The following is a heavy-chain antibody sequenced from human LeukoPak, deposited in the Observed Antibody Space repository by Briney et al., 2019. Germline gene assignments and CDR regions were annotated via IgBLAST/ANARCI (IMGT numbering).Heavy chain of an antibody. CDR1: GFSFSDYY. CDR3: ARPYCSSTSCPQY. D-gene: IGHD2-2*01. CDR2: ISSSGSTI. Sequence: PGGSLRLSCAVSGFSFSDYYMSWIRQAPGKGLEWVSYISSSGSTIYYADSVKGRFTISRDNAKNSLYLQMNSLRAEDTAVYYCARPYCSSTSCPQYWGQGTLVTVSS. J-gene: IGHJ4*02. V-gene: IGHV3-11*04.